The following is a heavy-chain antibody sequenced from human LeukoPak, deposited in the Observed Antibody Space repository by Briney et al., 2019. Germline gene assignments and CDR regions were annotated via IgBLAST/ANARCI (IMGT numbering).Heavy chain of an antibody. D-gene: IGHD6-13*01. Sequence: ASVKVSCKASGYTFTSYDINWVRQATGQGLEWMGWMNPYSANTGYAQNFQGRITITRNTSISTAYMELSSLRSEDTAVYYCARTQQLVLRSPLDPWGQGTLVTVSS. CDR2: MNPYSANT. J-gene: IGHJ5*02. V-gene: IGHV1-8*01. CDR1: GYTFTSYD. CDR3: ARTQQLVLRSPLDP.